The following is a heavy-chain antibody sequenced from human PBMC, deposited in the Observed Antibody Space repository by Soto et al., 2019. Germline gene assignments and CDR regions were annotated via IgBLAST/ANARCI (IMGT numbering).Heavy chain of an antibody. D-gene: IGHD3-16*02. CDR2: ISAYNGNR. Sequence: QVQLVQSGAELKKPGASVKVSCKASGYTFTSYGISWVRQAPGQGLEWMGWISAYNGNRNHAQKLKGRVTMTTDTSTSTAYMELRSLRSDGTAVYYCARALSGPGLFDYWGQGTLVTVSS. CDR3: ARALSGPGLFDY. CDR1: GYTFTSYG. J-gene: IGHJ4*02. V-gene: IGHV1-18*01.